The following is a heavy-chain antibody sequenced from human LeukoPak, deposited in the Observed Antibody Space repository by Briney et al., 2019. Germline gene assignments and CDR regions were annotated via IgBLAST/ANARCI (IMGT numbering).Heavy chain of an antibody. CDR2: IYYCGST. Sequence: SETLSLTCTVSGGSLSCYYWSWLRQPPGKGLEWIGYIYYCGSTNYYPSLKSRVTISVDTSKNQFSLKLSSVTAADTAVYYCATLNYDILTGYPNWFDPWGQGTLVTVSS. CDR3: ATLNYDILTGYPNWFDP. CDR1: GGSLSCYY. D-gene: IGHD3-9*01. J-gene: IGHJ5*02. V-gene: IGHV4-59*01.